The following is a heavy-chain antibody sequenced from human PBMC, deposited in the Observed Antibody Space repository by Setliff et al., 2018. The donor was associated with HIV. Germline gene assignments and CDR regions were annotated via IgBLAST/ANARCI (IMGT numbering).Heavy chain of an antibody. D-gene: IGHD1-26*01. Sequence: ASVKVSCKASGYSFTTYAIHWVRQAPGQRLEWMGWLNAGDGDSGPSQEFRGRVIFTRDTSASTAYMELTSLRSDDTAVYYCAKFRVGFSVPYDAFDIWGQGTMVTVS. CDR1: GYSFTTYA. CDR3: AKFRVGFSVPYDAFDI. J-gene: IGHJ3*02. CDR2: LNAGDGDS. V-gene: IGHV1-3*01.